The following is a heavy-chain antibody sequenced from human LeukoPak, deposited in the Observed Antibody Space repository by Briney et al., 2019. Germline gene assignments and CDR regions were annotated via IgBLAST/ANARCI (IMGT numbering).Heavy chain of an antibody. D-gene: IGHD6-13*01. CDR2: INHSGST. CDR3: ARRGSRSIAAAGMGYFQH. Sequence: SETLSLTCAVHGGSFSGYYWSWIRQPPGKGLEWIGEINHSGSTNYNPSLKSRVTISVDTSKNQFSLKLSSVTAADTAVYYCARRGSRSIAAAGMGYFQHWGQGTLVTVSS. J-gene: IGHJ1*01. V-gene: IGHV4-34*01. CDR1: GGSFSGYY.